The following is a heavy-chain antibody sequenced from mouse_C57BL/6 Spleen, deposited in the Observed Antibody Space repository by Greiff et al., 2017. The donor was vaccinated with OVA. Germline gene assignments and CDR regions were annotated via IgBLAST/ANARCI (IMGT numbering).Heavy chain of an antibody. CDR2: IDPETGGT. Sequence: VQLQQSGAVLVRPGASVTLSCKASGYTFTDYEMHWVKQTPVHGLEWIGAIDPETGGTAYNQKFKGKAILTADKSSSTAYMELRSLTSEDSAVYYCTRYYGSILWYFDVWGTGTTVTVSS. CDR1: GYTFTDYE. CDR3: TRYYGSILWYFDV. J-gene: IGHJ1*03. V-gene: IGHV1-15*01. D-gene: IGHD1-1*01.